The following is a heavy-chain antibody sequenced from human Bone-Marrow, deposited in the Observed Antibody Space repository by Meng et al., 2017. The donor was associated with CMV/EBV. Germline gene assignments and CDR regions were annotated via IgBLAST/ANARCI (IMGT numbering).Heavy chain of an antibody. CDR3: ARGQRYHPYYYYGMDV. D-gene: IGHD2-2*01. CDR2: INHSGST. J-gene: IGHJ6*02. CDR1: GGSFSGYY. Sequence: GSLRLSCAVYGGSFSGYYWSWIRQPPGKGLEWIGEINHSGSTNYNPSLKSRVTISVDTSKNQFSLKLSSVTAADTAVYYCARGQRYHPYYYYGMDVWGQGTMVTVSS. V-gene: IGHV4-34*01.